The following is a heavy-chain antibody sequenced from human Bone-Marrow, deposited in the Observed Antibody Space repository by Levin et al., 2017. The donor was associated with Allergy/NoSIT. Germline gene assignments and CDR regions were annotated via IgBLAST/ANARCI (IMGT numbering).Heavy chain of an antibody. D-gene: IGHD2-21*02. CDR3: ARDSRSYCAGDCHGWAVDH. J-gene: IGHJ4*02. Sequence: LTGGSLRLSCAASGFTVSRNYMNWVRQAPGKGLEWVSVIYSAGGTYYADSVKGRFTMSRDNSKNTVSLQMDSLRDEDTAVYYCARDSRSYCAGDCHGWAVDHWGQGTLVTVSS. CDR2: IYSAGGT. CDR1: GFTVSRNY. V-gene: IGHV3-66*01.